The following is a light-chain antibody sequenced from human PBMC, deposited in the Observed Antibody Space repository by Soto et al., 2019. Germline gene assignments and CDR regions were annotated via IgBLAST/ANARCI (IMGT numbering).Light chain of an antibody. J-gene: IGKJ1*01. CDR1: ETISSI. V-gene: IGKV3-15*01. CDR3: QQYYQWPWT. Sequence: EILMTQSPATLYVSPGERVTLSCRASETISSILAWYQQKPGRAPRLLIYSASFRATGIPARFSGSASGTDFTLTISSLQSEDFATYYCQQYYQWPWTFGQGTKLDI. CDR2: SAS.